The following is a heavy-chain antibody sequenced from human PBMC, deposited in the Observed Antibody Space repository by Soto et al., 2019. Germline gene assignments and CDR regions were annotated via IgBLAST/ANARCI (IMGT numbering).Heavy chain of an antibody. Sequence: GGSLRLSCAASGFTFSSYGMHWVRQAPGKGLEWVAVIWYDGSNKYYADSVKGRFTISRDNSKNTLYLQMNSLRAEDTAVYYCARDSYSSSWYYDYWGQGTLVTVSS. D-gene: IGHD6-13*01. V-gene: IGHV3-33*01. J-gene: IGHJ4*02. CDR3: ARDSYSSSWYYDY. CDR1: GFTFSSYG. CDR2: IWYDGSNK.